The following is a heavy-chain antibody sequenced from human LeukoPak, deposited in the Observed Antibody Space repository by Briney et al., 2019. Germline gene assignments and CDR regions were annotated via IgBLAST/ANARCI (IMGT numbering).Heavy chain of an antibody. Sequence: SETLSLTCTVSGGSISSGDYYWSWIRQPPGKGLEWIGYIYYSGSTYYNPSLKSRVTISVDTSKSQFSLKLSSVTAADTAVYYCACSLVGQAWFDPWGQGTLVTVSS. CDR3: ACSLVGQAWFDP. CDR2: IYYSGST. D-gene: IGHD1-26*01. J-gene: IGHJ5*02. V-gene: IGHV4-30-4*02. CDR1: GGSISSGDYY.